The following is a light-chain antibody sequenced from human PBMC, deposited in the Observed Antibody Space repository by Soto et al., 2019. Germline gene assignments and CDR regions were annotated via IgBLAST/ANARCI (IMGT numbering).Light chain of an antibody. CDR3: QQYMSYS. Sequence: DIQLTQSPSPLSASVGDRVAITCLASQSISTYLNWYQQKPGKAPKLLIYAASTLQSGVPSRFSGSGSGTEFTLTISSLQPDDFATYYCQQYMSYSFGQGTKVDIK. CDR2: AAS. V-gene: IGKV1-9*01. J-gene: IGKJ1*01. CDR1: QSISTY.